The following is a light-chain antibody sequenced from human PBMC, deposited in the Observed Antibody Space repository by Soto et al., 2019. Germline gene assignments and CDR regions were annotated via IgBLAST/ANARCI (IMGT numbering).Light chain of an antibody. Sequence: EIVLTQSPGTLSLSPGERARLSCRASQSVTSSYLAWYQQKPGQAPRLLIYGASGRATGIPDRFSGSGSGTDFTLTINRLEPEDFAVYYCQQYVSPPITFGQGTRLEIK. V-gene: IGKV3-20*01. CDR2: GAS. CDR3: QQYVSPPIT. J-gene: IGKJ5*01. CDR1: QSVTSSY.